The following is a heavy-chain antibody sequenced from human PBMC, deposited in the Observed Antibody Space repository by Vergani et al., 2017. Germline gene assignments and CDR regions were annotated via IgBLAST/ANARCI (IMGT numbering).Heavy chain of an antibody. CDR1: GDSMNNYY. CDR2: IYFGGTT. D-gene: IGHD2-15*01. V-gene: IGHV4-59*01. Sequence: QVHLQEAGPGLVKPAETLSLTCTVSGDSMNNYYWNWIRQTPGKGLEWIGYIYFGGTTTYHPSLESRVSLSADTSKNQFSLQLTSVTAADTAVYYCARGPSVVQGHYIYCYSCGMDVWVKGTTVTDSS. J-gene: IGHJ6*04. CDR3: ARGPSVVQGHYIYCYSCGMDV.